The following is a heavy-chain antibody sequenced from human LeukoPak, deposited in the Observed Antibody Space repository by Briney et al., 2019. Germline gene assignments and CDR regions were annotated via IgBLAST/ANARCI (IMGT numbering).Heavy chain of an antibody. CDR3: AKRLTFGYYYGSGSYYNEFDY. CDR1: GFTFSSYA. Sequence: GGSLRFSCAAPGFTFSSYAMSWVRKAPGKGLEWVSAISGSGGSTYYADSVKGRFTISRDNSKNTLYLQMNSLRAEDTAVYYCAKRLTFGYYYGSGSYYNEFDYWGQGTLVTVSS. V-gene: IGHV3-23*01. CDR2: ISGSGGST. D-gene: IGHD3-10*01. J-gene: IGHJ4*02.